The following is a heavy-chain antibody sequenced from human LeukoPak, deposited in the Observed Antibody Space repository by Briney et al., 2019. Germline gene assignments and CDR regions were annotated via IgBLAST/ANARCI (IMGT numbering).Heavy chain of an antibody. J-gene: IGHJ5*02. Sequence: SETLSLTCTVSGGSISDSNYYWGWIRQPPGRGLEWIADIYYSGSAYYSPSLKSRVTVSIDTSKNQFSLKLNSVTAADTAVYYCARQSTIAAARIDPWGQGTLVTVSS. CDR3: ARQSTIAAARIDP. D-gene: IGHD6-25*01. CDR2: IYYSGSA. CDR1: GGSISDSNYY. V-gene: IGHV4-39*01.